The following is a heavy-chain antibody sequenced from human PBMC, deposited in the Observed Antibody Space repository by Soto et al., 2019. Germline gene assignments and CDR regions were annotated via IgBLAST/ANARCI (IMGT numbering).Heavy chain of an antibody. CDR1: GYTFTSYA. CDR3: ARSRGAYDILTGSRPPYYYYGMDV. J-gene: IGHJ6*02. Sequence: SVKVSCKASGYTFTSYAISWVRQAPGQGLEWMGGIIPIFGTANYAQKFQGRVTITADESTSTAYMELSSLRSEDTAVYCCARSRGAYDILTGSRPPYYYYGMDVWGQGTTVTVSS. V-gene: IGHV1-69*13. D-gene: IGHD3-9*01. CDR2: IIPIFGTA.